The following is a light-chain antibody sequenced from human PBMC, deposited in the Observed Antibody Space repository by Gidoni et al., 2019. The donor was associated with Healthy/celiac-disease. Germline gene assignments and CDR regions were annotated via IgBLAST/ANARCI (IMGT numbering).Light chain of an antibody. V-gene: IGKV1-39*01. CDR3: QQSYSTGMYT. Sequence: DIQMTQSPSSLYASVGDRVTITCRASQSISSYLNWYQQKPGKAPKLLLYAASSLQSGVPSRFSGSGSGTDFTLTISSLQDEDFANYYCQQSYSTGMYTFGQGTKLEIK. J-gene: IGKJ2*01. CDR1: QSISSY. CDR2: AAS.